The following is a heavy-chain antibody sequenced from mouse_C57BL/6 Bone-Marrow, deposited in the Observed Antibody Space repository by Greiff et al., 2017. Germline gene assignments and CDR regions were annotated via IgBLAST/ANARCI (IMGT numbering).Heavy chain of an antibody. CDR1: GYTFTDHT. CDR3: ARVGDYYGSNWYFDV. Sequence: VQLQESDAELVKPGASVKISCKVSGYTFTDHTIHWMKQRPEQGLEWIGYIYPRDGSTKYNEKFKGKATLTADKSSSTAYMQLNSLTSEDSAVYFCARVGDYYGSNWYFDVWGTGTTVTVSS. CDR2: IYPRDGST. D-gene: IGHD1-1*01. V-gene: IGHV1-78*01. J-gene: IGHJ1*03.